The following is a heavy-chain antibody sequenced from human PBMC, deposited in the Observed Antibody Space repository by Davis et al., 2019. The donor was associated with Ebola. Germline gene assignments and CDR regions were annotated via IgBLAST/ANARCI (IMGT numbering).Heavy chain of an antibody. V-gene: IGHV1-69*13. CDR3: ARESRGLAKYYFFDY. D-gene: IGHD3/OR15-3a*01. CDR1: GGTFSSYA. Sequence: SVKVSCKASGGTFSSYAINWVRQAPRQGLEWMGSIIPIFNTANYAQKFQGRVTITADESTSTAYMELSSLRSEDRAVYYCARESRGLAKYYFFDYWGQGTLVTVSS. J-gene: IGHJ4*02. CDR2: IIPIFNTA.